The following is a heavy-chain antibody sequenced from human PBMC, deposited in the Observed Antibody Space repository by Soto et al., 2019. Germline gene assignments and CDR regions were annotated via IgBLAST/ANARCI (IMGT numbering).Heavy chain of an antibody. CDR1: GFSFTNFA. CDR3: ARGGHLGYFSCGSCLGFDI. V-gene: IGHV3-23*01. CDR2: IGASGDIT. Sequence: GGSLRLSCAASGFSFTNFAMSWVRQAPGKGLEWVAGIGASGDITWYADSVKGRLSISRDNSKNSLYLQMNSLRAEDTAVYYCARGGHLGYFSCGSCLGFDIWGQGTMVTVSS. D-gene: IGHD2-15*01. J-gene: IGHJ3*02.